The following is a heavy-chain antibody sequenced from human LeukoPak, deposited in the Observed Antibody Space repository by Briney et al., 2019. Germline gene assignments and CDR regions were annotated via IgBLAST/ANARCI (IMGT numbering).Heavy chain of an antibody. J-gene: IGHJ5*02. V-gene: IGHV4-34*01. CDR2: INHSGST. D-gene: IGHD2-2*01. CDR1: GGSFSTYY. CDR3: ATNPGGYCSSTSCYGEAP. Sequence: SETLSLTCAVYGGSFSTYYWSWIRQPPGKGLEWIGEINHSGSTNYNPSLKSRVTISVDTSRNQFSLKLSSVTAADTAVYYCATNPGGYCSSTSCYGEAPWGQGTLVTVSP.